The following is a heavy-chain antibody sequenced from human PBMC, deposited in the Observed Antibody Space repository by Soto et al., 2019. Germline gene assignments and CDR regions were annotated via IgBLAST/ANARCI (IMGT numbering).Heavy chain of an antibody. J-gene: IGHJ6*02. CDR2: IWYDGSNK. CDR1: GFTFSSYG. V-gene: IGHV3-33*01. CDR3: ARVDTRGWVYYYYYGMDV. D-gene: IGHD5-18*01. Sequence: QVQLVESGGGVVQPGRSLRLSCAASGFTFSSYGMHWVRQAPGKGLEWVAVIWYDGSNKYYADSVKGRFTISRDNSKNTLYLQMNSLRAEDTAVYYCARVDTRGWVYYYYYGMDVWGQGTTVTVSS.